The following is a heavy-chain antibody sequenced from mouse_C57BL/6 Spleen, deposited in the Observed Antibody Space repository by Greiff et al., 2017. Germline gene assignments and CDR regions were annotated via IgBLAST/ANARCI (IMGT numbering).Heavy chain of an antibody. J-gene: IGHJ2*01. Sequence: QVQLQQPGAELVKPGASVKMSCKASGYTFTSYWITWVKQRPGQGLEWIGDIHPGSGSTNYNQKFKSKATLTVDTSSSTAYMQLSSLTSEDSAVYYCATGGSGARYLYFDCWGKGTTLTVSS. V-gene: IGHV1-55*01. D-gene: IGHD2-14*01. CDR2: IHPGSGST. CDR1: GYTFTSYW. CDR3: ATGGSGARYLYFDC.